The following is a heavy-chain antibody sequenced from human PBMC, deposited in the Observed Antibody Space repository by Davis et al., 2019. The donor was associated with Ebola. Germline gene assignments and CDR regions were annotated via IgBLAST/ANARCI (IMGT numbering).Heavy chain of an antibody. CDR1: GFTFGNYW. V-gene: IGHV3-7*01. CDR3: LYGMDV. Sequence: PGGSLRLSCVASGFTFGNYWMNWVRQAPGKGLEWVANIRGDGSEQSYVDSVKGRFTISRDNAKNSLYLEMNSLRAEDTAVYYCLYGMDVWGQGTTVTVSS. J-gene: IGHJ6*02. CDR2: IRGDGSEQ.